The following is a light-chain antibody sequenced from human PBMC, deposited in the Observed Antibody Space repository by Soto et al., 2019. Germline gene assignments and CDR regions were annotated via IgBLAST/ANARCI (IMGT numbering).Light chain of an antibody. CDR3: QQRSNWPLT. CDR2: DAS. CDR1: QSVSSY. V-gene: IGKV3-11*01. J-gene: IGKJ4*01. Sequence: EVVLTQSPATLSLSPGERATLSCRASQSVSSYLAWYQQKPGQAPRLLIYDASNRATGIPARFSGSGSGTDFTRTISSLEPEDFAVYYCQQRSNWPLTFGGGTKVDI.